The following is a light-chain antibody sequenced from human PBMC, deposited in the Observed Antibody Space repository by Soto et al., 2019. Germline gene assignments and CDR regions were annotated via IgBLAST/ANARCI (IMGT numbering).Light chain of an antibody. CDR2: GAS. Sequence: EIVLMQSPGTLSLSPGERATLSCRASQSVSSSYLAWYQQKPGQAPRLLIYGASSRATGIPDRFSGSGSGTDFTLTISRLEPEDFAVYYCQQYGSSPGTFGQGTKV. CDR1: QSVSSSY. J-gene: IGKJ1*01. V-gene: IGKV3-20*01. CDR3: QQYGSSPGT.